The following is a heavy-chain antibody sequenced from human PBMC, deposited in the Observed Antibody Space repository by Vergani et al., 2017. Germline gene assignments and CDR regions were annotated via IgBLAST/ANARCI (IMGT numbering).Heavy chain of an antibody. Sequence: EVQLLESGGGLVQPGGSLRLSCAASGFTFSSYAMSWVRQAPGKGLEWVSAISGSGGSTYYADSVKGRFTISRDNSKNTLYLQMNSLRAEDTAVYYCARAIRGYYTKYYYYYMDVWGKGTTVTVSS. V-gene: IGHV3-23*01. CDR3: ARAIRGYYTKYYYYYMDV. CDR2: ISGSGGST. J-gene: IGHJ6*03. D-gene: IGHD3-3*01. CDR1: GFTFSSYA.